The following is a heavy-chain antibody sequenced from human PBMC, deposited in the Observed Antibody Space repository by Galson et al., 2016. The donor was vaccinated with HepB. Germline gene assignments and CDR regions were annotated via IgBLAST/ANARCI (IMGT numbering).Heavy chain of an antibody. V-gene: IGHV3-11*03. D-gene: IGHD3-22*01. CDR1: GFTFSDYF. CDR3: ARNLYYYDSSGDHRGAFDA. Sequence: SLRLSCAASGFTFSDYFMSWIRQAPGKGLEWVSYISSGSGYTNYADSVKGRFTISRDNAKNSLSLQMNSLRAADTAVYYCARNLYYYDSSGDHRGAFDAWGQGTMVAVSS. J-gene: IGHJ3*01. CDR2: ISSGSGYT.